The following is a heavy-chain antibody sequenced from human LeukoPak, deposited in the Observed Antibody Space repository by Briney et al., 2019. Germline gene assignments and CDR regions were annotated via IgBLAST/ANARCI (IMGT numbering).Heavy chain of an antibody. CDR2: VYTSGST. CDR1: GGSISSYY. D-gene: IGHD7-27*01. CDR3: ARGYNWGSPTRNFYYLDV. J-gene: IGHJ6*03. V-gene: IGHV4-4*07. Sequence: SETLSLTCTVSGGSISSYYWSWIRQPAGKGLEWIGRVYTSGSTNYNPSLKSRVTMSVDTSKNQFSLKLRSVTAADTAVYYCARGYNWGSPTRNFYYLDVWGKGTTVTVS.